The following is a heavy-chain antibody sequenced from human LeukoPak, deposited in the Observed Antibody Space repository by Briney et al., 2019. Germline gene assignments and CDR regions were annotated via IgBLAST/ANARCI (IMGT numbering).Heavy chain of an antibody. Sequence: PGGSLRLSCAASGFTFSSYGMHWVRQAPGKGLEWVAFIWYDGSNKYYADSVKGRFTISRDNSKNTLYLQMNSLRAEDTAVYYCAKGRPIAARHFDYWGQGTLVTVSS. CDR2: IWYDGSNK. CDR1: GFTFSSYG. CDR3: AKGRPIAARHFDY. J-gene: IGHJ4*02. V-gene: IGHV3-30*02. D-gene: IGHD6-6*01.